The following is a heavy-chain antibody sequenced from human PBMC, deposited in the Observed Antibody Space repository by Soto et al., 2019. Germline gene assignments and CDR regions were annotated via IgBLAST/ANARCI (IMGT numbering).Heavy chain of an antibody. CDR2: IIPIFGAP. D-gene: IGHD5-18*01. V-gene: IGHV1-69*01. Sequence: QVQLVQSGAEVKKPGSSVKVSGKASGGTFSNTAFLWVRQAPGQGLEWMGGIIPIFGAPNYAQKFQGRLMISADDSASKAYMELNTLISEDTAIYYCATPAEPLDTAMLKGLAHWGQGTLVTVSS. J-gene: IGHJ4*02. CDR3: ATPAEPLDTAMLKGLAH. CDR1: GGTFSNTA.